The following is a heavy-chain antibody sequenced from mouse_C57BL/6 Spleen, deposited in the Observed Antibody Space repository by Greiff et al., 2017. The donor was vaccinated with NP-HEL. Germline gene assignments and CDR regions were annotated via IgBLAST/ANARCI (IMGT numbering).Heavy chain of an antibody. Sequence: VQLQQSGPELVKPGASVKISCKASGYAFSSSWMNWVKQRPGKGLEWIGRIYPGDGDTNYNGKFKGKATLTADKSSSTAYMQLSSLTSEDSAVYFCARFTTVPSFDYWGKGTTLTVSS. D-gene: IGHD1-1*01. CDR3: ARFTTVPSFDY. V-gene: IGHV1-82*01. J-gene: IGHJ2*01. CDR2: IYPGDGDT. CDR1: GYAFSSSW.